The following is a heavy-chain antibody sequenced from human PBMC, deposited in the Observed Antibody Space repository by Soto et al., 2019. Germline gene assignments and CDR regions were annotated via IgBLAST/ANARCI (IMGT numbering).Heavy chain of an antibody. Sequence: QVQLQESGPGLVKPSGTLSLTCAVSGGSISSSNWWSWVRQPPGKGLEWIGEIYHSGSTNYNPSLTSRVTISVDKSKNQFSLKLSSVTAADTAVYYCAREGIEDTAWGYYFDYWGQGTLVTVSS. CDR3: AREGIEDTAWGYYFDY. V-gene: IGHV4-4*02. J-gene: IGHJ4*02. CDR2: IYHSGST. CDR1: GGSISSSNW. D-gene: IGHD5-18*01.